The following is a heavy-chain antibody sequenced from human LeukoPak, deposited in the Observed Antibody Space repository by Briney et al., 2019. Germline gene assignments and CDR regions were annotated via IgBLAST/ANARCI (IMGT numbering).Heavy chain of an antibody. Sequence: PGGSLRLSCAASGFTFSSYEMNWVRQAPGKGLEWVANIKQDGSDKYYVDSVKGRFTISRDNAKNSLYLQMNSLRVEDTALYYCARGRLPYYYYMDVWGKGTTVTVSS. CDR3: ARGRLPYYYYMDV. J-gene: IGHJ6*03. D-gene: IGHD6-25*01. V-gene: IGHV3-7*03. CDR2: IKQDGSDK. CDR1: GFTFSSYE.